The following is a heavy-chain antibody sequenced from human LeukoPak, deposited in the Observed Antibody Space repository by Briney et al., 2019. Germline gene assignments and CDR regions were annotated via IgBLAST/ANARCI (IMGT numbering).Heavy chain of an antibody. J-gene: IGHJ4*02. CDR3: GRYGDNAGAY. CDR1: GGSISSGRYF. D-gene: IGHD4-17*01. V-gene: IGHV4-39*01. Sequence: SETLSLTCIVSGGSISSGRYFWGWIPQPPGKGLEWIGSMFYTGYTGTTYYNPSLKSRLAISIDTSKNQFSLKVTSVTAADTAVYYCGRYGDNAGAYWGQGTLVTVSS. CDR2: MFYTGYTGTT.